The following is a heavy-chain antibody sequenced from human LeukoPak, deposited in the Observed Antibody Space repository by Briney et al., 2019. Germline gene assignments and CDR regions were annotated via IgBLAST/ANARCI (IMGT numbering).Heavy chain of an antibody. D-gene: IGHD1-7*01. Sequence: PGGSLRLSCAASGFTFRSYSMNWVRQAPGKGLEWVSAIDPSSTYIYYADSVKGRFTISRDNAKNSLYLQMNSLRAEDTAVYYCARGGGGGTTFDYWGQGTLVTVSS. CDR3: ARGGGGGTTFDY. V-gene: IGHV3-21*01. CDR2: IDPSSTYI. J-gene: IGHJ4*02. CDR1: GFTFRSYS.